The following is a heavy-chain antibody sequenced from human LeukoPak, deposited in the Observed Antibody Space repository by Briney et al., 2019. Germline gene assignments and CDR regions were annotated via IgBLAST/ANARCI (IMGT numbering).Heavy chain of an antibody. Sequence: PSDTLSLTCTVSGGSISSSSYYGGRIRQPPGKGLEWIGTIYYIGSTFYNPSLKSRLTISIDTSKNQFSLKLRSVTAADTAVYYCAREDAEQMDNSFDIWGQGTMVTVSS. D-gene: IGHD5-24*01. CDR1: GGSISSSSYY. V-gene: IGHV4-39*07. CDR3: AREDAEQMDNSFDI. CDR2: IYYIGST. J-gene: IGHJ3*02.